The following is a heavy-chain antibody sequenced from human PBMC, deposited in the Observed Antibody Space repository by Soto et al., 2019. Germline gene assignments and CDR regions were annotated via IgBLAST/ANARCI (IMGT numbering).Heavy chain of an antibody. D-gene: IGHD3-3*01. CDR2: ISGSGGST. Sequence: PGGSLRLCCAASGFPFSSYPMSLVRQAPGKGLEWVSAISGSGGSTYYADSVKGRFTISRDNSKNTLYLQMNSLRAEDTAVYYSYLWSGYSGNGVDYYMDVWGKGTTVTVSS. V-gene: IGHV3-23*01. CDR1: GFPFSSYP. CDR3: YLWSGYSGNGVDYYMDV. J-gene: IGHJ6*03.